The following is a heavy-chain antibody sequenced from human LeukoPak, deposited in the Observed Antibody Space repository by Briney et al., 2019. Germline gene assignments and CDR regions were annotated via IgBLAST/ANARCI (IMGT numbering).Heavy chain of an antibody. CDR1: GFTFSTYT. D-gene: IGHD7-27*01. CDR3: AIDPNWGTHS. CDR2: IGSSGGGI. V-gene: IGHV3-23*01. Sequence: GGSLRLSCAASGFTFSTYTMYWVRHLPGKRLEWVSIIGSSGGGIHYADSVKGRFTISRDNSKNALYLQMNSLRVEDTAVYYCAIDPNWGTHSWGQGVLVTASS. J-gene: IGHJ4*02.